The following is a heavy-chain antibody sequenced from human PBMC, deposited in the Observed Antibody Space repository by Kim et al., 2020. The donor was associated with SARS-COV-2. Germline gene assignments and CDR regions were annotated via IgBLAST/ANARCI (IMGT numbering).Heavy chain of an antibody. J-gene: IGHJ5*02. D-gene: IGHD3-16*02. Sequence: ASVKVSCKASGYTFTSYAMNWVRQAPGQGLEWMGWINTNTGNPTYAQGFTGRFVFSLDTSVSTAYLQISSLKAEDTAVYYCARLGYDYVWGSYRYTFYWFDPWGQGTLVTVSS. V-gene: IGHV7-4-1*02. CDR2: INTNTGNP. CDR3: ARLGYDYVWGSYRYTFYWFDP. CDR1: GYTFTSYA.